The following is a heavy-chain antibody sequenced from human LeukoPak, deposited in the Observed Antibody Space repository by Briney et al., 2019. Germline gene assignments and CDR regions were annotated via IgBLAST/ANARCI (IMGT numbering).Heavy chain of an antibody. Sequence: PGRSLRLSCAASGFTFDDYAMHWVRQAPGKGLEWVSGISWNSGSIGYADSVKGRFTISRDNAKNTLYLQMNSLRAEDTAVYYCARDHSSGYYYVVSGMDVWGQGTTVTVSS. D-gene: IGHD3-22*01. CDR2: ISWNSGSI. CDR1: GFTFDDYA. CDR3: ARDHSSGYYYVVSGMDV. V-gene: IGHV3-9*01. J-gene: IGHJ6*02.